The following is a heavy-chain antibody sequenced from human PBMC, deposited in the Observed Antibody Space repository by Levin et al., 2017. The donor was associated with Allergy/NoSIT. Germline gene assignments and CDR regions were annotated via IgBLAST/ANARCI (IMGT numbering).Heavy chain of an antibody. CDR2: IYYSGST. J-gene: IGHJ3*02. V-gene: IGHV4-31*03. D-gene: IGHD3-16*02. CDR1: GGSISSGGYY. Sequence: SQTLSLTCTVSGGSISSGGYYWSWIRQHPGKGLEWIGYIYYSGSTYYNPSLKSRVTISVDTSKNQFSLKLSSVTAADTAVYYCARDIPAERGSYRYAFDIWGQGTMVTVSS. CDR3: ARDIPAERGSYRYAFDI.